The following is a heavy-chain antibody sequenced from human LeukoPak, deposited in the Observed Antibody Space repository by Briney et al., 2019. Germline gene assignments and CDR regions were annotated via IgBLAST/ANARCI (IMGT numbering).Heavy chain of an antibody. J-gene: IGHJ4*02. CDR1: GGSFSGYY. V-gene: IGHV4-34*01. CDR2: INHSGST. CDR3: AKVGSGWSI. D-gene: IGHD6-19*01. Sequence: SETLSLTCAVYGGSFSGYYWSWIRQPPGKGLEWIGEINHSGSTNYNPSLKSRVTISVDTSKNQFSLKLSSVTAADTAVYYCAKVGSGWSIWGQGTLVTVSS.